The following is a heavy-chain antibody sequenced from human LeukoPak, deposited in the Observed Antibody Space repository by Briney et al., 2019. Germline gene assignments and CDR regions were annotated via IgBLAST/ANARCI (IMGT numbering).Heavy chain of an antibody. Sequence: PSETLSLTCTVSGGSISSGGYYWSWIRQHPGKGLEWIGFIYYSGSTYYNPSLKSRVTFLVDTSTNQFSLKLSSVNAADTAVYYCARAVYDYIWGSYRFDYWGQGTLVTVSS. D-gene: IGHD3-16*02. CDR2: IYYSGST. V-gene: IGHV4-31*03. CDR1: GGSISSGGYY. CDR3: ARAVYDYIWGSYRFDY. J-gene: IGHJ4*02.